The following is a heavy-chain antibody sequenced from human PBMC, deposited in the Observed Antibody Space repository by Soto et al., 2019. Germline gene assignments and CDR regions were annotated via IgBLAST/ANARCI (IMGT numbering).Heavy chain of an antibody. CDR3: ARDLPSPSHGDYVDY. J-gene: IGHJ4*02. Sequence: PXXSLRLSFAASGFTFSDHYMSWIPQAPGKGLELVSYISSSSSYTNYADSVKGRFTIPRDNAKNSLYLQMNSLRAEDTALYYCARDLPSPSHGDYVDYWGQGTLVTVS. CDR1: GFTFSDHY. CDR2: ISSSSSYT. V-gene: IGHV3-11*06. D-gene: IGHD4-17*01.